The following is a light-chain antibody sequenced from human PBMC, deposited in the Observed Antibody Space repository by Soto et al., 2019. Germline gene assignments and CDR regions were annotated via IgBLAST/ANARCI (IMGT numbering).Light chain of an antibody. V-gene: IGLV1-40*01. CDR2: GNK. CDR1: SSNIGAGYD. J-gene: IGLJ1*01. CDR3: QSYDSSLSVSYV. Sequence: QSVLTQPTSVSGAPGQRVTISYTGSSSNIGAGYDVHWYQQRPGTAPKLLIYGNKNRPSGVPDRFSGSKSGTSASLAITGLQAEDEADYYCQSYDSSLSVSYVFGTGTKVTVL.